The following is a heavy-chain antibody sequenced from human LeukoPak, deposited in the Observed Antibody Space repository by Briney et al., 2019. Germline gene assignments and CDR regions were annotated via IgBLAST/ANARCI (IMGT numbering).Heavy chain of an antibody. CDR2: INPTGTGT. D-gene: IGHD2-2*01. V-gene: IGHV1-46*01. Sequence: ASVKVSCKASGCTFINNWMHWVRQAPGQGLEWIGLINPTGTGTLYAQKFQGRVTMTRDMSTSTDYMQLSSLRSEDTAVYYCATHPAMVNWFDPWGQGTLVTVSS. CDR1: GCTFINNW. CDR3: ATHPAMVNWFDP. J-gene: IGHJ5*02.